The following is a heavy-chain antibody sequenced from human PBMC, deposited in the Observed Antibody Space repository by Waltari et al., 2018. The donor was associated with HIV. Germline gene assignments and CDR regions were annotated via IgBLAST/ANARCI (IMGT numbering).Heavy chain of an antibody. CDR3: ARGSVAGRYLDY. D-gene: IGHD6-19*01. Sequence: QVQLQQWGAGLLKPSETLSRTCAVYGESVSNYFWSWIRQSPGKGLEWIGEIDYSGNTNYNPSLKSRVTVSVDTCKNQFSLKLTSVTAVDTAVYYCARGSVAGRYLDYWGQGALVTVSS. J-gene: IGHJ4*02. CDR1: GESVSNYF. V-gene: IGHV4-34*01. CDR2: IDYSGNT.